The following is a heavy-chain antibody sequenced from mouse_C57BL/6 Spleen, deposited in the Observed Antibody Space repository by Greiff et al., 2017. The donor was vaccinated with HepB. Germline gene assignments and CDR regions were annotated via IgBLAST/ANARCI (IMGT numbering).Heavy chain of an antibody. J-gene: IGHJ3*01. CDR3: ARGDYGSSYDWFAY. Sequence: EVQLQQSGPELVKPGASVKISCKASGYTFTDYYMNWVKQSHGKSLEWIGDINPNNGGTSYNQKFKGKATLTVDKSSSTAYMELRSLTSEDSAVYYCARGDYGSSYDWFAYWGQGTLVTVSA. CDR2: INPNNGGT. CDR1: GYTFTDYY. D-gene: IGHD1-1*01. V-gene: IGHV1-26*01.